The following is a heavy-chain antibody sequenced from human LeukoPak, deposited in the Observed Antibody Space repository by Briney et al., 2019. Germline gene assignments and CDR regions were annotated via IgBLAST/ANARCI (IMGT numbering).Heavy chain of an antibody. CDR2: INPTSGGT. CDR1: GYTFTNYT. J-gene: IGHJ6*02. Sequence: ASVKVSCKASGYTFTNYTINWVRLAPGQGLEWMGRINPTSGGTNYAQNFQGRVAMTRDTSISTAYMELSRLRSDDAALYYCARGGDYVANVWGQGTTVTVSS. V-gene: IGHV1-2*06. CDR3: ARGGDYVANV. D-gene: IGHD4-17*01.